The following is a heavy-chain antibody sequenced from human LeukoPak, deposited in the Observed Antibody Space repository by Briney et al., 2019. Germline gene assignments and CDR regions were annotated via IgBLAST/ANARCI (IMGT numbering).Heavy chain of an antibody. D-gene: IGHD6-6*01. CDR3: ARDNLATLDS. V-gene: IGHV4-61*01. J-gene: IGHJ4*02. Sequence: PSGPLSLTFPVSGGFISSGSYYWPWIRQPPGRGLEWMGYIYYTGSANYNPSLESRVTISVDTSKSQLSLKLNSVTAADTAVYYCARDNLATLDSWGQGTLVTVSS. CDR2: IYYTGSA. CDR1: GGFISSGSYY.